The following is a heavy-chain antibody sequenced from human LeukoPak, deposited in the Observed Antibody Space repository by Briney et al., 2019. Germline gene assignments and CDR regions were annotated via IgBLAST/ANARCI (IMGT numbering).Heavy chain of an antibody. Sequence: SETLSLTCTVSGDSISNYYWSWIRQPAGKGLEWIGRIYTSGSTNYNPSLKSRVTMSVDTSKNQLSLKLSSVTAADTAVYYCARGPPYYYMDVWGKGTTVTVSS. CDR2: IYTSGST. CDR1: GDSISNYY. J-gene: IGHJ6*03. V-gene: IGHV4-4*07. CDR3: ARGPPYYYMDV.